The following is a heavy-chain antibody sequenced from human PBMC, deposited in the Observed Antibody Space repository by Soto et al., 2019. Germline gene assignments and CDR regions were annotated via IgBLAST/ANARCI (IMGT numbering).Heavy chain of an antibody. V-gene: IGHV6-1*01. Sequence: PSQTLSLTCAISGDSVSSNIVTWDWIRQSPSRGLEWLGRTYYRSQWFNDYAVSVKSRMTINADTSKNQFSLQLNYVTPEDTAVYYGARLIGTSWFVGWGQGTPVTVSS. D-gene: IGHD6-13*01. CDR3: ARLIGTSWFVG. CDR1: GDSVSSNIVT. CDR2: TYYRSQWFN. J-gene: IGHJ4*02.